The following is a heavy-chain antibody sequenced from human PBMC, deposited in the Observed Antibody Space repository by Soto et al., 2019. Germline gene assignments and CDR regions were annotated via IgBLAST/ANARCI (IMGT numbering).Heavy chain of an antibody. D-gene: IGHD5-12*01. CDR2: IYYSGST. Sequence: SETLSLTCTVSGGSVSSGIYYWSWIRQPPGKGLEWIGYIYYSGSTNYNPSLKSRVTISVDTSKNQFSLKLSSVTAADTAVYYCAREDGYSGYDWSFDYWGQGTLVTVSS. V-gene: IGHV4-61*01. J-gene: IGHJ4*02. CDR3: AREDGYSGYDWSFDY. CDR1: GGSVSSGIYY.